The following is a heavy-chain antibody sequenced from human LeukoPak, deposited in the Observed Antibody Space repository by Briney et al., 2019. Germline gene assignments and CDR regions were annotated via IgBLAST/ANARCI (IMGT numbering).Heavy chain of an antibody. CDR1: GFTFSSYA. CDR3: ANYKRGPTYYFES. V-gene: IGHV3-23*01. Sequence: GGSLRLSCAASGFTFSSYAMSWVRQAPGKGLEWVSVIATSGETFYAESLRDRFTISRDNSNNTVFLQMSSLRAEDTATYYCANYKRGPTYYFESWGQGTLVTVSS. J-gene: IGHJ4*02. D-gene: IGHD3-10*01. CDR2: IATSGET.